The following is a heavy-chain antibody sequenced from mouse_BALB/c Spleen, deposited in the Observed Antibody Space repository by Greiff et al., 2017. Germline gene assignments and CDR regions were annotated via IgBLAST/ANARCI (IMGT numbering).Heavy chain of an antibody. CDR2: ISSGGGST. D-gene: IGHD1-1*01. J-gene: IGHJ1*01. V-gene: IGHV5-12-1*01. Sequence: EVQRVESGGGLVKPGGSLKLSCAASGFTFSSYAMSWVRQTPEKRLEWVASISSGGGSTYYPDTVKGRFTISRDNAKNTLYLQMSSLKSEDTAMYYCARHRYYGSSYWYFDVWGAGTTVTVSS. CDR3: ARHRYYGSSYWYFDV. CDR1: GFTFSSYA.